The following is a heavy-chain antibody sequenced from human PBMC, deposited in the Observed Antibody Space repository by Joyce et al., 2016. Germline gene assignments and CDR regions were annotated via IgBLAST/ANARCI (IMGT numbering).Heavy chain of an antibody. CDR2: VYHDGRA. D-gene: IGHD6-13*01. V-gene: IGHV4-4*02. CDR3: ARGRGDTNSWFPFDS. CDR1: GESISTNHW. Sequence: QVQLQQSGPRLVKPSGTLTLTCAVSGESISTNHWWTWVRQPPGQGLEWIGEVYHDGRANYKPSLESRVSISVDKSKKHFALQLTSVTAADTAVYYCARGRGDTNSWFPFDSWGQGALVSVSS. J-gene: IGHJ4*02.